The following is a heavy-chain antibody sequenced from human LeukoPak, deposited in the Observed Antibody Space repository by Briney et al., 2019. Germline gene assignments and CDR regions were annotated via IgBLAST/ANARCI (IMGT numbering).Heavy chain of an antibody. J-gene: IGHJ4*02. CDR2: LSHSGSS. D-gene: IGHD3-10*01. V-gene: IGHV4-59*02. CDR3: ARQGITQGFDY. CDR1: GGSVSSYY. Sequence: PSETLSLTCTVSGGSVSSYYWSWIRRPPGRGLEWIAYLSHSGSSDSNPSLTSRVTTLVDTSKNQFSLKLTSVTAADTAVYYCARQGITQGFDYWGQGTLVTVSS.